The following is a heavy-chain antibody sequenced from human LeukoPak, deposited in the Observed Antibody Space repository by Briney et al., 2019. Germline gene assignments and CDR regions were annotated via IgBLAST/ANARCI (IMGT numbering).Heavy chain of an antibody. V-gene: IGHV3-74*03. CDR1: GFTFTDYW. CDR3: ARDPRPKQTYCSSSTCDEYY. Sequence: PGGSLRLSCAASGFTFTDYWIHWVRHVPGKGLVWVSRVDSDGSDTMYSDSVKGRFTISRDNAKNTVYLQMNSLRAEDTAVYYCARDPRPKQTYCSSSTCDEYYWGQGTLVTVSS. CDR2: VDSDGSDT. D-gene: IGHD2-2*01. J-gene: IGHJ4*02.